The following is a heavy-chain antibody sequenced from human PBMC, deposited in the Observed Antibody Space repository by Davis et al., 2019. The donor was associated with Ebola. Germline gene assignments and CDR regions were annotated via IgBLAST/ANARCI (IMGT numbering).Heavy chain of an antibody. CDR1: GYTFTSYA. J-gene: IGHJ4*02. D-gene: IGHD6-19*01. Sequence: ASVKVSCKASGYTFTSYAMHWVRQAPGQRLEWMGWINAGNGNTKYSQKFQGRVTITTDTSARTAYLDLSSLRSDDTAVFYCARATFGYNSGWYADYWGQGTLVTVSS. V-gene: IGHV1-3*01. CDR3: ARATFGYNSGWYADY. CDR2: INAGNGNT.